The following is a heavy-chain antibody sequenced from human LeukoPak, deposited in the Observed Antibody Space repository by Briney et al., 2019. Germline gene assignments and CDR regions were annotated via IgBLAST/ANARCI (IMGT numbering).Heavy chain of an antibody. CDR2: IYYRGTT. Sequence: PSETLSLTCTVSGGSTNDYYWNWIRQSPGEGLEWIGYIYYRGTTNYNPSLKSRVTISLDASRNQFSLSLSSVTAADTAVYYCARGPPRTGRERYFDAWGQGTLVSVSS. J-gene: IGHJ4*02. CDR1: GGSTNDYY. V-gene: IGHV4-59*01. D-gene: IGHD1-1*01. CDR3: ARGPPRTGRERYFDA.